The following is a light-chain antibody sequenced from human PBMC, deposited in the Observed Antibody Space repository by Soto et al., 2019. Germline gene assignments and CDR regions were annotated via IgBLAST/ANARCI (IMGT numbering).Light chain of an antibody. CDR3: SSYAGSTNV. Sequence: QSVLTQPPSASGSPGQSVAISCTGTSSDVGGYNYVSWYQQHPGKAPKLMIYEVNKRPSGVPDPFSGSKSGNTASLTVSGLQAEDEADYYCSSYAGSTNVFGTGTKVTV. CDR2: EVN. V-gene: IGLV2-8*01. J-gene: IGLJ1*01. CDR1: SSDVGGYNY.